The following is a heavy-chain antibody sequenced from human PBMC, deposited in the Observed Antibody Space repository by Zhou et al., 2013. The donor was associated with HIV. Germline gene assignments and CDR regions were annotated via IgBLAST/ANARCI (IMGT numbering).Heavy chain of an antibody. V-gene: IGHV1-69*04. CDR1: GGTFSSYA. CDR2: IIPILGIA. Sequence: QVQLVQSGAEVKKPGSSVKVSCKASGGTFSSYAISWVRQAPGQGLEWMGRIIPILGIANYAQKFQGRVTITADKSTSTAYMELSSLRSEDTAVYYCAWTAAAEDMDVWGQRDHGHRLL. J-gene: IGHJ6*03. D-gene: IGHD6-13*01. CDR3: AWTAAAEDMDV.